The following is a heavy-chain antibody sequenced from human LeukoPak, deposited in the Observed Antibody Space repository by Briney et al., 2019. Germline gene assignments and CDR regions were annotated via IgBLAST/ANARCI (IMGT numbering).Heavy chain of an antibody. CDR3: ARDIGMITFGGVIVPLPNDY. D-gene: IGHD3-16*02. CDR2: ISSSSSYI. J-gene: IGHJ4*02. Sequence: GGSLRLSCAASGFTFSSYSMNWVRQAPGKGLEWVSSISSSSSYIYYADSVKGRFTISRDNAKNSLHLQMNSLRAEDTAVYYCARDIGMITFGGVIVPLPNDYWGQGTLVTVSS. CDR1: GFTFSSYS. V-gene: IGHV3-21*01.